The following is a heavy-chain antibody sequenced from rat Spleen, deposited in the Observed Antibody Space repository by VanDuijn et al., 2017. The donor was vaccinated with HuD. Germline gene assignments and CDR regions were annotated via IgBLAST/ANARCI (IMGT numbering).Heavy chain of an antibody. CDR3: ARYYFDY. Sequence: QVQLKESGPGLVQPSQTLSLTCTVSGFSLTSYTVSWVRQPPGKGLEWIAAISSGGSTYYNSGIKSRLSISRDTSKSQVCLKLNSLQTEDTAIYFGARYYFDYWGQGVMVTVSS. CDR2: ISSGGST. CDR1: GFSLTSYT. J-gene: IGHJ2*01. V-gene: IGHV2-6*01.